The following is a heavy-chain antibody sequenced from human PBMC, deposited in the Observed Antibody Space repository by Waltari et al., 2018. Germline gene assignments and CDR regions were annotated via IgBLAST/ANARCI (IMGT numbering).Heavy chain of an antibody. V-gene: IGHV1-2*02. Sequence: QVQLVQSGAEVKKPGASVKVSCNASGYSFNGYYIHWVRQAPGQGLEWMGWISPNSGVTNYAQKFQARVTMTRDTSISTAYLELSRLTSDDTAIYYCARDPRWAVTKDYFDFWGQGTLVTVSS. J-gene: IGHJ4*02. CDR3: ARDPRWAVTKDYFDF. D-gene: IGHD4-17*01. CDR1: GYSFNGYY. CDR2: ISPNSGVT.